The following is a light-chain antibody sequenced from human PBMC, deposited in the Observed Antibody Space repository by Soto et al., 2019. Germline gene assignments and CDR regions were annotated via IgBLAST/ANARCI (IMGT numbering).Light chain of an antibody. CDR3: SSYTISSTLV. CDR2: EVS. J-gene: IGLJ2*01. Sequence: QSVLTQPASVSGSPGQSITISCTGTSSDFGDYKYVSWYQHHPGKAPKLLIYEVSNRPSGVSNRFSGSKSGNTASLTISGLQAEDEADYYCSSYTISSTLVFGGGTKLTVL. V-gene: IGLV2-14*01. CDR1: SSDFGDYKY.